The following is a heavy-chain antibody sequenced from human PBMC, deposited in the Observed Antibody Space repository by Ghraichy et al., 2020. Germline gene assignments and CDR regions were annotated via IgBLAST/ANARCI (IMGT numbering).Heavy chain of an antibody. V-gene: IGHV4-34*01. Sequence: SETLSLTCAVYGGSFSGYYWSWIRQPPGKGLEWIGEINHSGSTNYNPSLKSRVTISVDTSKNQFSLKLSSVTAADTAVYYCAGVQGLSAAAGYFDYWGQGTLVTVSS. J-gene: IGHJ4*02. CDR3: AGVQGLSAAAGYFDY. CDR2: INHSGST. CDR1: GGSFSGYY. D-gene: IGHD6-13*01.